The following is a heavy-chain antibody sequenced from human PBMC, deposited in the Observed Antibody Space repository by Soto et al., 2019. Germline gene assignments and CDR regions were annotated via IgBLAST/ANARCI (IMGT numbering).Heavy chain of an antibody. CDR2: IYYTGNT. CDR1: GGSVSSGSYY. Sequence: PSETLSLTCTVSGGSVSSGSYYWSWFRQHPGRGLVWIGYIYYTGNTYYNPSLKSRLAISVDTSKNQFSLKLSSVTAADTAVYYCASDKGAAAGTWYYYYGMDVWGQGTTVTVSS. J-gene: IGHJ6*02. CDR3: ASDKGAAAGTWYYYYGMDV. D-gene: IGHD6-13*01. V-gene: IGHV4-31*03.